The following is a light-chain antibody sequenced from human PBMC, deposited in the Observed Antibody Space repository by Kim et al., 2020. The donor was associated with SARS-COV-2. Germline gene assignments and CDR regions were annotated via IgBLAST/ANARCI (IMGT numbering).Light chain of an antibody. CDR1: NSDIGGYNY. CDR2: DVT. J-gene: IGLJ7*01. Sequence: GQSITISCTGTNSDIGGYNYVSWYQQHPGKAPKLMIYDVTKRPSGVSNRFSGYKSGNTASLTISGLQADDEADYYCSSYTSSKTWVFGGGTQLTVL. CDR3: SSYTSSKTWV. V-gene: IGLV2-14*03.